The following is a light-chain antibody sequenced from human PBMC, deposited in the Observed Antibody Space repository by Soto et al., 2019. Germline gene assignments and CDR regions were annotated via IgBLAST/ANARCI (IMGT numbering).Light chain of an antibody. CDR2: GAS. J-gene: IGKJ2*01. CDR3: QRNKNGPRT. CDR1: QSVSSN. Sequence: EIVMTQSPATLSVSPGERATLSCRASQSVSSNLAWYQQKPGQAPRLLIYGASTRATGIPARFSGSGSGTVSTLTITGLRFEDFAIFYCQRNKNGPRTFGQGTKLEIK. V-gene: IGKV3-15*01.